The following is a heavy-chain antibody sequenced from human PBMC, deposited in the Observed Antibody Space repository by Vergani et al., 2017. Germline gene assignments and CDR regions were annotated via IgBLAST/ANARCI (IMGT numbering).Heavy chain of an antibody. D-gene: IGHD2-2*01. CDR2: INPNSGGT. CDR3: ANPWVEGRSTTPSYYGMDV. Sequence: QVQLVQSGAEVKKPGASVKVSCKASGYTFTGYYMHWVRQAPGQGLEWMGWINPNSGGTNYAQKFQGRVTMTRDTSISTAYMELSRLRSDDTAVYYCANPWVEGRSTTPSYYGMDVWGQGTTVTVSS. CDR1: GYTFTGYY. V-gene: IGHV1-2*02. J-gene: IGHJ6*02.